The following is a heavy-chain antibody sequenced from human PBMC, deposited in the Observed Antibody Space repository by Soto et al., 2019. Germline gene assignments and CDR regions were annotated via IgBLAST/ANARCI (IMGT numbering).Heavy chain of an antibody. J-gene: IGHJ5*02. V-gene: IGHV4-59*12. D-gene: IGHD4-17*01. Sequence: SETLSLTCTVSGDPINSYSWTWIRQPPGKGLEWIGYIYDSGSTNYNPSLKSRVTISVDTSKNQFSLKLTSVTAADTAMYYCAREAGVRSPFDPWGQGTLVTVSS. CDR3: AREAGVRSPFDP. CDR1: GDPINSYS. CDR2: IYDSGST.